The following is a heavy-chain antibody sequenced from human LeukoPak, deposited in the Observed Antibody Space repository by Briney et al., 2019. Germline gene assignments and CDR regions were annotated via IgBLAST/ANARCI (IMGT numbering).Heavy chain of an antibody. Sequence: PGRSLRLSCAASGFTFSSYAMHWVRQAPGKGLEWVAVISYDGSNKYYADSVKGRFTISRDNSKNTLYLQMNSLRAEDTAVYYCAKDRDIVVVIGVDYWGQGTLVTVSS. CDR2: ISYDGSNK. CDR1: GFTFSSYA. J-gene: IGHJ4*02. CDR3: AKDRDIVVVIGVDY. V-gene: IGHV3-30-3*01. D-gene: IGHD2-21*01.